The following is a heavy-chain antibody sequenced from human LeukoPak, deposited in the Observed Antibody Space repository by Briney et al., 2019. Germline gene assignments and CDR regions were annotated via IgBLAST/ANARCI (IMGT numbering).Heavy chain of an antibody. D-gene: IGHD6-19*01. V-gene: IGHV4-30-4*01. CDR1: GDSISSGDNY. J-gene: IGHJ4*02. Sequence: SETLSLTCTVSGDSISSGDNYWSWIRQPPGKGLEWIGYIHYSGSTYYNPSLKSRVIIPGDMSKNQFSLTLNSLTAADSAMYYCARAAAGTNSWYYFDYWGQGTLVTVSS. CDR2: IHYSGST. CDR3: ARAAAGTNSWYYFDY.